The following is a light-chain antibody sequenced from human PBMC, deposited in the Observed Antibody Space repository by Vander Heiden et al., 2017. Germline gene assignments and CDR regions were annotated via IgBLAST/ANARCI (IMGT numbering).Light chain of an antibody. J-gene: IGKJ4*01. CDR3: QQYDNLPSLT. V-gene: IGKV1-33*01. CDR1: RDISNY. Sequence: DIQMTQSPSSLSASVGDRVPITCQARRDISNYLNWYQQKPGKAPKLLIYDASNLETGVPSRFSGSGSGTDFTFTISSLQPEDIATYYCQQYDNLPSLTFGGGTKVEIK. CDR2: DAS.